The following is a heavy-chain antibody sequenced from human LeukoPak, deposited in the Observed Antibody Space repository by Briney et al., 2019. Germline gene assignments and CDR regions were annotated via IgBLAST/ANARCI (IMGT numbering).Heavy chain of an antibody. Sequence: GASVKVSCKASGYTFTSYGISWVRQAPGQGLVWMGWISAYNGNTNYAQKLQGRVTMTTDTSTSTAYMELRSLRSDDTAVYYCARDYCSSTSCYTGGFDYWGQGTLVTVSS. J-gene: IGHJ4*02. CDR3: ARDYCSSTSCYTGGFDY. CDR1: GYTFTSYG. D-gene: IGHD2-2*02. V-gene: IGHV1-18*01. CDR2: ISAYNGNT.